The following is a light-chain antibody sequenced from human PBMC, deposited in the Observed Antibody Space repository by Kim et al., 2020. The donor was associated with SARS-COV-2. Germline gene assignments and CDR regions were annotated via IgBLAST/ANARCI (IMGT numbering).Light chain of an antibody. Sequence: EIVLTQSPATLSVSPGERATLSCRASQSVSSNLAWYQQKPGQAPRLLIYGASTRATGIPARFSGSGSGTEFTLTISSLQSEDFAVYYCQRYSHSPRTFGGGTKMEIK. CDR3: QRYSHSPRT. J-gene: IGKJ4*01. CDR2: GAS. CDR1: QSVSSN. V-gene: IGKV3D-15*01.